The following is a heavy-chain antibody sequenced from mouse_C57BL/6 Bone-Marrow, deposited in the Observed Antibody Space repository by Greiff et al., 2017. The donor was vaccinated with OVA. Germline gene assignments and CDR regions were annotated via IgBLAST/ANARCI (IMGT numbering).Heavy chain of an antibody. CDR1: GYTFTSYG. CDR2: IYPRRGNT. V-gene: IGHV1-81*01. J-gene: IGHJ3*01. CDR3: ARRTGRIDN. Sequence: VQLQQSGAELARPGASVKLSCKASGYTFTSYGISWVKQRTGQGLEWIGEIYPRRGNTYYNEKFKGKATLTADKSSSTAYRELLSLTSDDSAVYFCARRTGRIDNWGQGTLVTVSA. D-gene: IGHD4-1*01.